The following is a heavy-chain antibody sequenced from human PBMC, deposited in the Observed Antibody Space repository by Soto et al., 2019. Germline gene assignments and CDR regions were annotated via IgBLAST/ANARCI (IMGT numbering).Heavy chain of an antibody. CDR2: ITSSSSHI. V-gene: IGHV3-21*01. Sequence: PGGSLRLSCAASGFTLTSYTMNWVRQASGKGLEWVSSITSSSSHIYYADSVKGRFTISRDNAGNSLYLQMNSLRAEDSAAYYCARERGLSSFYGMDVWGQGTTVTVSS. D-gene: IGHD3-10*01. J-gene: IGHJ6*02. CDR1: GFTLTSYT. CDR3: ARERGLSSFYGMDV.